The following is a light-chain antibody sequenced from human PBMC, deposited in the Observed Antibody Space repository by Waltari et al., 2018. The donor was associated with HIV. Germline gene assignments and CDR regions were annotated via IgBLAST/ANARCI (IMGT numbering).Light chain of an antibody. V-gene: IGKV1-12*01. Sequence: DIQMTQSPSSVSASVGDRVTITCRASQDINIWLAWYQQTPGKAPKLLISAASSLQSGVPSRFSGSGSGTDFTLTINSLQPEDFAIYYCQQANSIPITFGQGTRLEIK. CDR1: QDINIW. J-gene: IGKJ5*01. CDR2: AAS. CDR3: QQANSIPIT.